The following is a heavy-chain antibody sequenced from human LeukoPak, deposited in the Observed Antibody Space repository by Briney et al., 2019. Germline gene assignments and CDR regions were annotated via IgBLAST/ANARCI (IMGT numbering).Heavy chain of an antibody. V-gene: IGHV3-23*01. CDR3: ARLVCSTIPCYGKFYFDS. CDR2: ISGSGGST. Sequence: GGSLRLSCAASGFTFSSYAMSWVRQAPGKGLEWVSAISGSGGSTYYADSVKGRFTIARDNAKNSVYLQMNSLRAEDTAVYYCARLVCSTIPCYGKFYFDSWGQGTLVPVSS. J-gene: IGHJ4*02. CDR1: GFTFSSYA. D-gene: IGHD2-2*01.